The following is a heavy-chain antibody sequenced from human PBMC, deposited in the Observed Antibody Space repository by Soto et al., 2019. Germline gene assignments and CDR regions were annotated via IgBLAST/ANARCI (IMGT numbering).Heavy chain of an antibody. CDR2: IWCDGGNK. J-gene: IGHJ4*02. Sequence: QVQLVESGGGVVQPGKSLRLSCAGSGFTFSNYGLHWVRQAPGKGLEWVAVIWCDGGNKYYAHSVKGRFTISRDNSKNTVLRQINRLRAEDTAVYYCARSYDCSGYDFGYWGPGTRVTVSS. D-gene: IGHD3-22*01. CDR1: GFTFSNYG. CDR3: ARSYDCSGYDFGY. V-gene: IGHV3-33*01.